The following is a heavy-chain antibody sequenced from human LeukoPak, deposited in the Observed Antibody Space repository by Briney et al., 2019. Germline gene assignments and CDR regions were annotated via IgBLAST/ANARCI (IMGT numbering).Heavy chain of an antibody. CDR2: INPNSGGT. J-gene: IGHJ5*02. CDR3: ARDKGYGDPSYDP. V-gene: IGHV1-2*04. Sequence: ASVKVSCKASGYTFTGYYMHWVRQAPGQGLEWMGWINPNSGGTNYAQKFQGWVTMTRDTSISTAYMELSRLRSDDTAVYYCARDKGYGDPSYDPWGQGTLVTVSS. CDR1: GYTFTGYY. D-gene: IGHD4-17*01.